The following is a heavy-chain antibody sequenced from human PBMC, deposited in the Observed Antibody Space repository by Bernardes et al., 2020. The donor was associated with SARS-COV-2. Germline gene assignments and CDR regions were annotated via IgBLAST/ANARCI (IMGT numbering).Heavy chain of an antibody. Sequence: SETLSLTCTVSGGSNSSDSYRWNWIRQPAGKGLEWIGHIYTSGSINYNPSLKSRVTISVDTAKKQFSLRMTSVTAADTAVYYCVREGQWDYWDYDKYYYYMDVWGHGTTVTVSS. J-gene: IGHJ6*02. V-gene: IGHV4-61*09. D-gene: IGHD1-7*01. CDR3: VREGQWDYWDYDKYYYYMDV. CDR1: GGSNSSDSYR. CDR2: IYTSGSI.